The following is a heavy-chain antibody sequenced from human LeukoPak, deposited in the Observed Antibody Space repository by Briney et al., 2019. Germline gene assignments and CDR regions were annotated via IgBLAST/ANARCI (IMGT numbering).Heavy chain of an antibody. J-gene: IGHJ6*02. CDR3: ARDCGSRYYYYGMDV. Sequence: GASVKVSCKASGYTFTSYGISWVRQAPGQGLEWMGWISAYNGNTNYAQKLQGRVTMTTDTSTSTAYMELRSLRSDDTAVYYCARDCGSRYYYYGMDVWGQGTTVTVSS. V-gene: IGHV1-18*01. D-gene: IGHD2-15*01. CDR2: ISAYNGNT. CDR1: GYTFTSYG.